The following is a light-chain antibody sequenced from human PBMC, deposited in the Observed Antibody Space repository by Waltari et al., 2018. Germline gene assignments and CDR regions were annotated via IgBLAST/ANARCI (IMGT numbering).Light chain of an antibody. J-gene: IGKJ1*01. V-gene: IGKV2-30*02. Sequence: DVVLTQSPLSLPVALGQPASISCRSSQGLVHSDGSTYLNWFQQRPGQSPRRLIYKVSNRDSGVPDRFSGSGSGTDFTLKISRVEAEDVGVYYCMQGTHWPPWTFGQGTKVEIK. CDR3: MQGTHWPPWT. CDR1: QGLVHSDGSTY. CDR2: KVS.